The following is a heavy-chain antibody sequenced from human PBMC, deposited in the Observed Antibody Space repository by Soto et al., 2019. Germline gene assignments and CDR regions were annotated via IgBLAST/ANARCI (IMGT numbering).Heavy chain of an antibody. CDR1: GYTFTSYG. Sequence: ASVKVSCKASGYTFTSYGISWVRQAPGQGLEWMGWISAYNGNTNYAQKLQGRVTMTTDTSTSTAYMELRSLRSDDTAVYYCASLLIAAAGTYYFDYWGQGTLVTVSS. D-gene: IGHD6-13*01. V-gene: IGHV1-18*01. J-gene: IGHJ4*02. CDR3: ASLLIAAAGTYYFDY. CDR2: ISAYNGNT.